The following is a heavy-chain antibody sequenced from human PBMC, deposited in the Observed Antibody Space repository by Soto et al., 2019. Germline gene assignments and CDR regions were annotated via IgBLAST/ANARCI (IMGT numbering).Heavy chain of an antibody. D-gene: IGHD6-13*01. CDR3: GRDLEDGQQLNSWWAP. CDR2: IYHSGST. Sequence: SETLSLTCAVSGGSISSSNWWSWVRQPPGKGLEWIGEIYHSGSTNYNPSLKSRVTISVDKSKNQFSLKLSSVTAADTAVYYCGRDLEDGQQLNSWWAPWRQGTLVTVSS. J-gene: IGHJ5*02. V-gene: IGHV4-4*02. CDR1: GGSISSSNW.